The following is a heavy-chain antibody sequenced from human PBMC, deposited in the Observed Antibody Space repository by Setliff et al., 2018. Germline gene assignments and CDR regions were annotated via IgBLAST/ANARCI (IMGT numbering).Heavy chain of an antibody. CDR3: TKDIVVVPAATFDFWSGSYYMDV. J-gene: IGHJ6*03. D-gene: IGHD2-2*01. V-gene: IGHV3-21*01. CDR2: ISKSSSYI. Sequence: PGGSLRLSCAASGFTFSRYSMTWVRQAPGKGLEWVSSISKSSSYIYYADSVKGRFTISRDNAKNSLYLQMNSLRAEDTAVYYCTKDIVVVPAATFDFWSGSYYMDVWGKGTTVTVSS. CDR1: GFTFSRYS.